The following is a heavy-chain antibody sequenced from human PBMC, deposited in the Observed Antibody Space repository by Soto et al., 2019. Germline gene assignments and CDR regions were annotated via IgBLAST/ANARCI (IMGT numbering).Heavy chain of an antibody. CDR2: IYSGGST. CDR3: ARDWRGYGDYFDD. CDR1: GFTVSSNY. D-gene: IGHD4-17*01. J-gene: IGHJ4*02. Sequence: EVQLVESGGGLVQPGGSLRLSCAASGFTVSSNYMSWVRQAPGKGLEWVSIIYSGGSTYYADSVKGRLTISRDNSKNTQYRQMNSLRAEDTAVYYCARDWRGYGDYFDDWGQGTLVTVSS. V-gene: IGHV3-66*01.